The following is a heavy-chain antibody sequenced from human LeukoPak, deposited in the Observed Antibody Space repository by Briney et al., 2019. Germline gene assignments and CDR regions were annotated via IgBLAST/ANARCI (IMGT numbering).Heavy chain of an antibody. J-gene: IGHJ3*02. CDR3: ARPTLNDHLDDFDI. CDR1: GGSISSSSHH. D-gene: IGHD1-1*01. Sequence: PSETLSLTCTVSGGSISSSSHHWGWTRQPPGKGLEWIGSRSTYYNPSLKSRVTISVDTSKNQFSLKLSSVTAADTAVYYCARPTLNDHLDDFDIWGQGTMVTVSS. V-gene: IGHV4-39*01. CDR2: RST.